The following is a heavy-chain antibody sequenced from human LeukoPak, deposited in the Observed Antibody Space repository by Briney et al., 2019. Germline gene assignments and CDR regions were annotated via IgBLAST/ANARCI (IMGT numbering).Heavy chain of an antibody. CDR2: INAGNGNT. Sequence: ASVKVSCKASGYTFTSYAMHWVRQAPGQRLEWMGWINAGNGNTKYSRKFQGRVTITRDTSASTAYMELSSLRSEDTAVYYCATTAYCSSTSCYTPLLFDYWGQGTLVTVSS. CDR3: ATTAYCSSTSCYTPLLFDY. J-gene: IGHJ4*02. V-gene: IGHV1-3*01. D-gene: IGHD2-2*02. CDR1: GYTFTSYA.